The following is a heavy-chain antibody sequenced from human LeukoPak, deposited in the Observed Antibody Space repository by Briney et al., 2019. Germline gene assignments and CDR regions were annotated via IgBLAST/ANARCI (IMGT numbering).Heavy chain of an antibody. CDR3: GRGNYGVDV. CDR2: IAGRGINP. V-gene: IGHV3-11*05. CDR1: GFTYSEYY. Sequence: GGALRLSPAASGFTYSEYYTTWMRHAPGAGLEWVSYIAGRGINPNYAGSVKGRFTISRDNAKNSLYLQMNSLRAEDTAVYYCGRGNYGVDVWGQGTTVTVSS. J-gene: IGHJ6*02.